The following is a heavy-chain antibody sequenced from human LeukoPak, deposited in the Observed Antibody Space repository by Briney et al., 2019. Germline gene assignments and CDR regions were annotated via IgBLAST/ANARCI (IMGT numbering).Heavy chain of an antibody. J-gene: IGHJ4*02. V-gene: IGHV4-39*01. CDR1: GGSFSGYY. Sequence: SETLFLTCAVYGGSFSGYYWGWIRQPPGKGLEWIGSIYYTGNTYYNPSLQSRVTISVDTSKNQCSLRLSSVTAADTAVYYCGSMSYYLSSGYDHWGQGTLVTVSS. D-gene: IGHD3-22*01. CDR2: IYYTGNT. CDR3: GSMSYYLSSGYDH.